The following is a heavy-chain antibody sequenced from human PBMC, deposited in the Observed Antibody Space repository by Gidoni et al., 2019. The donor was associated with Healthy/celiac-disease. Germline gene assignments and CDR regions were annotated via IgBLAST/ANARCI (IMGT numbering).Heavy chain of an antibody. CDR3: AKDYGDPPFDY. CDR2: ISGSGGST. J-gene: IGHJ4*02. V-gene: IGHV3-23*01. Sequence: EAPLLESGGGLVQPGGSLRLLRAASGFPFSSYAMCWVRQAPGKGREWVSAISGSGGSTYYADSVKGRFTISRDNSKNTLYLQMNSLRAEDTAVYYCAKDYGDPPFDYWGQGTLVTVSS. CDR1: GFPFSSYA. D-gene: IGHD4-17*01.